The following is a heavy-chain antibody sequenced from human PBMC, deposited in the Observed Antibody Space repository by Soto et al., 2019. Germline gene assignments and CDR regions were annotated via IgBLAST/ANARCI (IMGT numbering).Heavy chain of an antibody. V-gene: IGHV3-21*01. CDR1: GFTFSSYS. CDR2: MSSSSSYI. J-gene: IGHJ6*02. Sequence: EVQLVESGGGLVKPGGSLRLSCAASGFTFSSYSMNWVRQAPGKGLEWVSSMSSSSSYIYYADSVKGRFTISRDNAKNSLYLQMNSLRAEDTAVYYCARDRGTSAAGTYYYYYGMDVWGQGTTVTVSS. CDR3: ARDRGTSAAGTYYYYYGMDV. D-gene: IGHD6-13*01.